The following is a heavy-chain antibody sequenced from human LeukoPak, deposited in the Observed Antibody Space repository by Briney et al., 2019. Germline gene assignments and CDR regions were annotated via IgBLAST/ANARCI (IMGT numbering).Heavy chain of an antibody. D-gene: IGHD5-12*01. J-gene: IGHJ6*03. V-gene: IGHV3-23*01. CDR2: ISGSGGST. Sequence: GGSLRLSCAASGFTFDDYGMSWVRQAPGKGLEWVSAISGSGGSTYYADSVKGRFTISRDNSKNTLYLQMNSLRAEDTAVYYCAKAGNERGYSGYDYYYYYYYMDVWGKGTTVTVSS. CDR3: AKAGNERGYSGYDYYYYYYYMDV. CDR1: GFTFDDYG.